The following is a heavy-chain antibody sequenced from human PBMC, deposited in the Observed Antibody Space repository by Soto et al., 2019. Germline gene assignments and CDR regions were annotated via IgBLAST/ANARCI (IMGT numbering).Heavy chain of an antibody. CDR2: TYYRSKWYN. V-gene: IGHV6-1*01. D-gene: IGHD3-3*01. Sequence: SQTLSLTCAISGDSVSSNSAAWNWIRQSPSRGLEWLGRTYYRSKWYNDYAVSVKSRITINPDTSKNQFSLQLNSVTPEDTAVYYCARDRGYDFCSGYYYYYYGMDVWGQGTTVTV. J-gene: IGHJ6*02. CDR1: GDSVSSNSAA. CDR3: ARDRGYDFCSGYYYYYYGMDV.